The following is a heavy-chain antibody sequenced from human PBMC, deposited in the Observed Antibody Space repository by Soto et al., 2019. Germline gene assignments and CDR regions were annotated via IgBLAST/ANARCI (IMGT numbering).Heavy chain of an antibody. V-gene: IGHV1-2*02. Sequence: ASVKVSCKASGYTFTGYYMHWVRQAPGQGLEWMGWINPNSGGTNYAQKFQGRFTMTRDTSISTAHMELSRLRSDDTAVYYCARGAAWYDSSGYYPDYWGQGTLVTV. CDR2: INPNSGGT. J-gene: IGHJ4*02. CDR3: ARGAAWYDSSGYYPDY. CDR1: GYTFTGYY. D-gene: IGHD3-22*01.